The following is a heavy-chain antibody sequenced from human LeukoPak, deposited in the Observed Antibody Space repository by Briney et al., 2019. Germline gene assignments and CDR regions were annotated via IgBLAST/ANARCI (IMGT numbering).Heavy chain of an antibody. V-gene: IGHV4-59*01. D-gene: IGHD5-18*01. CDR2: IYYIGSA. Sequence: PSETLSLTCTVSGGSISSYYWSWIRQPPGKGLEWIGYIYYIGSANYNPSLKSRVTISVDTSKNQFSLKLSSVTAADTAVYYCAREGSGYSYGPDSYYYGMDVWGQGATVTVS. CDR3: AREGSGYSYGPDSYYYGMDV. J-gene: IGHJ6*02. CDR1: GGSISSYY.